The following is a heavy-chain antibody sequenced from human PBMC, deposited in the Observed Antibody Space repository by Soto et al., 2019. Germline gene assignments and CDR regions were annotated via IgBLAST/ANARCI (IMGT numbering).Heavy chain of an antibody. CDR3: VKDESINWYSGHFRH. J-gene: IGHJ1*01. V-gene: IGHV3-9*01. CDR2: INWNSGSI. CDR1: GFTFDDYA. Sequence: GGSLRLSCAASGFTFDDYAMHWVRQVPGKGLEWVPGINWNSGSIGYGDSVKGRFAISRDNAKNSLHLQMNSLSAEDTAFYYCVKDESINWYSGHFRHWRQGTLVTVSS. D-gene: IGHD6-13*01.